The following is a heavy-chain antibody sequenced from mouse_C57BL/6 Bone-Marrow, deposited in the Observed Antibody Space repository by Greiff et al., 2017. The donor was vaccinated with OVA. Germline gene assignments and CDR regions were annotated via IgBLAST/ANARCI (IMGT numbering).Heavy chain of an antibody. J-gene: IGHJ2*01. D-gene: IGHD1-1*01. V-gene: IGHV5-4*03. CDR2: ISDGGSYT. Sequence: EVNLVESGGGLVKPGGSLKLSCAASGFTFSSYAMSWVRQTPEKRLEWVATISDGGSYTYYPDNVKGRFTISRDNAKNNLYLQMSHLKSEDTAMYYCARVLITTVVAGYYFDYWGQGTTLTVSS. CDR1: GFTFSSYA. CDR3: ARVLITTVVAGYYFDY.